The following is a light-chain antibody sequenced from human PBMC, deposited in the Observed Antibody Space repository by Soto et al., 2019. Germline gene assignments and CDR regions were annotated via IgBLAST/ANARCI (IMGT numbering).Light chain of an antibody. CDR1: QSVRNK. CDR3: QHYGSSSRT. Sequence: EIVLTQSPGTLSVSPGERVTLSCRASQSVRNKLAWYQQQPGQAPRVLIYEASNRATGIPARFSGSGSGTDFTLTISRLEPEDFAVYYCQHYGSSSRTFGQGTKVDIK. J-gene: IGKJ1*01. CDR2: EAS. V-gene: IGKV3-20*01.